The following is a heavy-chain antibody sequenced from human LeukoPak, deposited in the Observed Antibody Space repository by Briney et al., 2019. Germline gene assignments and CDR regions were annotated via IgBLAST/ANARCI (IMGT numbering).Heavy chain of an antibody. CDR2: ISGSGGST. Sequence: SGGSLRLSCAASGFTFSSYAMSWVRQAPGKGLEWVSAISGSGGSTYYADSVKGRFTISRDNSKNTLYLQMNSLRAEDTAVYYCAKKEGYCSGGSCYASFDYWGQGTLVTVSS. D-gene: IGHD2-15*01. CDR1: GFTFSSYA. J-gene: IGHJ4*02. V-gene: IGHV3-23*01. CDR3: AKKEGYCSGGSCYASFDY.